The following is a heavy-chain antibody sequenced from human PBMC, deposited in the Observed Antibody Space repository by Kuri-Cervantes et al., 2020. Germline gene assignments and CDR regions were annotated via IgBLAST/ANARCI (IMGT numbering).Heavy chain of an antibody. Sequence: GSLRLSCSVNGGSFTSYHWSWIRQPPGKGLEWIGKINHRGSTDYNPSLESRVTISADTSKNQFSLRLSSVTAADTAVYYCARDRRAGDCDHFDYWGQGTLVTVSS. V-gene: IGHV4-34*01. CDR1: GGSFTSYH. J-gene: IGHJ4*02. D-gene: IGHD2-21*01. CDR2: INHRGST. CDR3: ARDRRAGDCDHFDY.